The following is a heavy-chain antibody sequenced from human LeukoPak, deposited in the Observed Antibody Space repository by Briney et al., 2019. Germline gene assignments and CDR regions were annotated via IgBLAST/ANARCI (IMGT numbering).Heavy chain of an antibody. CDR2: IKNKGDGGTT. J-gene: IGHJ4*02. CDR1: GFTFNKAW. Sequence: GGSLRLSCAASGFTFNKAWMSWVRLAPGKGLEWVGRIKNKGDGGTTDYAAPVKGRFTVSRDDSKSTLYLQMNSLKTEDTAVYYCTTSGTRFEYWGQGTLVTVYS. V-gene: IGHV3-15*01. D-gene: IGHD3-10*01. CDR3: TTSGTRFEY.